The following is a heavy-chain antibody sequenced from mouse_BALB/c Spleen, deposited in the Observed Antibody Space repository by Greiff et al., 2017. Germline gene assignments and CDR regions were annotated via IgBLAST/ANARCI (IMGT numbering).Heavy chain of an antibody. CDR1: GFAFSSYD. V-gene: IGHV5-12-1*01. CDR2: ISSGGGST. CDR3: ARHSYSMDY. J-gene: IGHJ4*01. Sequence: EVKLVESGGGLVKPGGSLKLSCAASGFAFSSYDMSWVRQTPEKRLAWVAYISSGGGSTYYPDTVKGRFTISRDNAKNTLYLQMSSLKSEDTAMYYCARHSYSMDYWGQGTSVTVSS.